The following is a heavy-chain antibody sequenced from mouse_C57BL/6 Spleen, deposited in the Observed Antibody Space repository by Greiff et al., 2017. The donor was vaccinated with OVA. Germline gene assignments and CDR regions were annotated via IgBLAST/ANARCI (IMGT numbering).Heavy chain of an antibody. Sequence: EVNLVESGGGLVKPGGSLKLSCAASGFTFSDYGMHWVRQAPEKGLEWVAYISSGSSTIYYADTVKGRFTISRDNAKNTLFLQMTSLRSEDTAMYYCARESFLGMDYWGQGTSVTVSS. CDR2: ISSGSSTI. D-gene: IGHD2-10*02. CDR1: GFTFSDYG. J-gene: IGHJ4*01. CDR3: ARESFLGMDY. V-gene: IGHV5-17*01.